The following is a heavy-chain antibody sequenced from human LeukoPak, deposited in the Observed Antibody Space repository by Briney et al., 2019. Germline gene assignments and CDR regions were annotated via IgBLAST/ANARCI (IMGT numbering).Heavy chain of an antibody. D-gene: IGHD3-16*01. CDR3: ARHVGRRLRLGDDDYYYMDV. J-gene: IGHJ6*03. CDR1: GGSISSSSYY. V-gene: IGHV4-39*01. CDR2: IYYSGST. Sequence: PSETLSLTCTVSGGSISSSSYYRGWIRQPPGKGLEWIGSIYYSGSTYYNPSLKSRVTISVDTSKNQFSLKLSSVTAADTAVYYCARHVGRRLRLGDDDYYYMDVWGKGTTVTISS.